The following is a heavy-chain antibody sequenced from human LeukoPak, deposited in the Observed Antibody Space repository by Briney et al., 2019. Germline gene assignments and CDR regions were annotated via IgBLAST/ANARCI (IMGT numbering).Heavy chain of an antibody. CDR1: GYTFTGYY. CDR3: AKDLRTADFWSGYPDY. CDR2: INPNSGGT. J-gene: IGHJ4*02. D-gene: IGHD3-3*01. V-gene: IGHV1-2*02. Sequence: ASVKVSCKASGYTFTGYYMHWVRQAPGQGLEWMGWINPNSGGTNYAQKFQGRVTMTRDTSISTAYMELSRLRSDDTAVYYCAKDLRTADFWSGYPDYWGQGTLVTVSS.